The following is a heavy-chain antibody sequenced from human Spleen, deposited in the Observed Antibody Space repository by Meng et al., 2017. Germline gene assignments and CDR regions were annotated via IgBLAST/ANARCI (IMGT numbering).Heavy chain of an antibody. CDR1: GGSFSYYY. D-gene: IGHD4-11*01. J-gene: IGHJ4*02. CDR2: INNSGST. CDR3: ARGPTTMAHDFDY. Sequence: LWGAGRVMTSDALSLSCVVSGGSFSYYYWSWIRQPPGKGLEWIGEINNSGSTNYNPSLESRATISVDTSQNNLSLKLSSVTAADSAVYYCARGPTTMAHDFDYWGQGTLVTVSS. V-gene: IGHV4-34*01.